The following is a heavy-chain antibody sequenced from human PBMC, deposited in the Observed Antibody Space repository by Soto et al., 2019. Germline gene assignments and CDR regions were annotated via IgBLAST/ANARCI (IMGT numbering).Heavy chain of an antibody. CDR1: GGSINSGDYY. J-gene: IGHJ6*02. CDR3: ASGATYYYYYGMDV. Sequence: SETLSLTCTVSGGSINSGDYYWSWIRQPPGKGLEWIGYIYNSGSTYYNPPLKSRVIMSIDTSKNQFSLKLSSVTAADTAVYYCASGATYYYYYGMDVWGQGTTVTVSS. D-gene: IGHD1-26*01. V-gene: IGHV4-30-4*02. CDR2: IYNSGST.